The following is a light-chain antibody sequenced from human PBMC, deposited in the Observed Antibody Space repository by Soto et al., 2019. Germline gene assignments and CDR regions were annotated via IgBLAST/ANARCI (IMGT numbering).Light chain of an antibody. CDR3: QQYNNWPPLT. CDR1: QTVRNNY. CDR2: DAS. V-gene: IGKV3-20*01. J-gene: IGKJ4*01. Sequence: EFLFTQSPGTLSLSPGERATLSCRASQTVRNNYLAWYQQKPGQAPRLLIYDASSRATGIPDRFSGGGAGTDFTLTISGLEPQDAAAYYCQQYNNWPPLTFGGGTKVDIK.